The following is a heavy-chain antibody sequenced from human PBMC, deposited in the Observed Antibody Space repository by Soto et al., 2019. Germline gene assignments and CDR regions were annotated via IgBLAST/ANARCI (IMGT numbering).Heavy chain of an antibody. CDR2: IIPILGIA. D-gene: IGHD3-10*01. V-gene: IGHV1-69*08. CDR1: GGTFSSYT. J-gene: IGHJ4*02. CDR3: AREEYYYGSGAFFDY. Sequence: QVQLVQSGAEVKKPGSSVKVSCKASGGTFSSYTISWVRQAPGQGLEWMGRIIPILGIANYAQKFQGRVTITADKPTSTAYMELSSLRSEDTGVYYCAREEYYYGSGAFFDYWGQGTLVTVSS.